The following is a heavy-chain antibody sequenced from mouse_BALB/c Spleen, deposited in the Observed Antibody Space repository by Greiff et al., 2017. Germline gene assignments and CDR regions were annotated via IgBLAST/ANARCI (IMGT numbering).Heavy chain of an antibody. J-gene: IGHJ2*01. CDR1: GFTFSSFG. Sequence: EVQVVESGGGLVQPGGSRKLSCAASGFTFSSFGLHWVRQAPEKGLEWVAYISSGSSTIYYADTVKGRFTISRDNPKHTLFLQMTSLRSEDTAMYYCARADGTNFDDWGQGTTRTVSS. CDR2: ISSGSSTI. V-gene: IGHV5-17*02. CDR3: ARADGTNFDD. D-gene: IGHD4-1*01.